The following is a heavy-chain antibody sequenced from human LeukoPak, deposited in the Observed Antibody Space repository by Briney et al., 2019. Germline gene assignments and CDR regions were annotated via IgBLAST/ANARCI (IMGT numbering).Heavy chain of an antibody. Sequence: NPGGSLRLSCAASGFTFSSYSMNWVRQAPGKGLEWVSLISSSSSSIFYADSVKGRFTISRDNAKNSLYLQMNSLRAEDTAVYYCARDRIIYGDYGDAFDIWGQGTMVTVSS. CDR3: ARDRIIYGDYGDAFDI. CDR2: ISSSSSSI. V-gene: IGHV3-21*01. D-gene: IGHD4-17*01. J-gene: IGHJ3*02. CDR1: GFTFSSYS.